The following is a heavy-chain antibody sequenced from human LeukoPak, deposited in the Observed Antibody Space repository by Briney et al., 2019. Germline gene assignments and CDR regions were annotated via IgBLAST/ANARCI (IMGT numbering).Heavy chain of an antibody. V-gene: IGHV4-34*01. CDR3: ARGLAPARGYDYVWGSYHQTSHPVFDS. CDR2: INHSGST. D-gene: IGHD3-16*01. Sequence: TASETLSLTRAVYGGSFSDYYWSWIRQPPGKGLEWIGEINHSGSTNCSPSLKSRVTISVDTSKNQFSLKLSSVTAADTAVYYCARGLAPARGYDYVWGSYHQTSHPVFDSWGQGILVTVSS. CDR1: GGSFSDYY. J-gene: IGHJ4*02.